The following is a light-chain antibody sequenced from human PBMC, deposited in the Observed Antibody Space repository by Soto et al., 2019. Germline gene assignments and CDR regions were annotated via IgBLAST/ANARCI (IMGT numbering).Light chain of an antibody. CDR1: SSDIGGYNY. Sequence: QSVLTQPASVSGSPGQSITISCTGTSSDIGGYNYVSWYQQHPGKAPKFMIYDVSNRPSGVSNRFSGSKSGNTASLTISGLQAEDEADYYCSSYTSSSTHVVFGGGTKLTVL. CDR3: SSYTSSSTHVV. V-gene: IGLV2-14*01. J-gene: IGLJ2*01. CDR2: DVS.